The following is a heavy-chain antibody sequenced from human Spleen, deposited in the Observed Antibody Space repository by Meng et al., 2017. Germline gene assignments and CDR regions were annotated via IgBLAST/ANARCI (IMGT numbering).Heavy chain of an antibody. Sequence: QVQLQESGPGLVKPSETLSLTCPVSGGSISINNIYWGWIRQSPGKGLEWIGSVSYTGSTYYNPSLKSRLTISVDASKSQFSLKLNSVTAADTSFYYCARLNWGTGAAMIDNWGQGTLVTVSS. CDR1: GGSISINNIY. J-gene: IGHJ4*02. CDR2: VSYTGST. D-gene: IGHD2-2*01. V-gene: IGHV4-39*01. CDR3: ARLNWGTGAAMIDN.